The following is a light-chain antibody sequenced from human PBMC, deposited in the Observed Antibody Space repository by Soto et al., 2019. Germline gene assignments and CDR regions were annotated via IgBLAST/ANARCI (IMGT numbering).Light chain of an antibody. V-gene: IGKV3-20*01. CDR3: HQYGSSQLT. Sequence: EIVLTQSPGTLSLSPGERATLSCRASQSVSSSYLAWSQQKPGQAPRLLIYGASSRATGITDRFSGSGSGTDFTLTISRLEPEDFAVYYCHQYGSSQLTFGGGTKVEIK. CDR2: GAS. J-gene: IGKJ4*01. CDR1: QSVSSSY.